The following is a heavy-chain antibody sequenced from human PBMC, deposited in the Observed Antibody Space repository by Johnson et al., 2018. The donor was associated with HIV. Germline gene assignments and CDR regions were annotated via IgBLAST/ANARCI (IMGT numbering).Heavy chain of an antibody. CDR3: ARESSPLGGDYVRYGLDI. CDR2: ISSSGTTK. Sequence: QVQLVESGGGSVKPGGSLRLSCAASEFTFKDYYMNWILQAPGKGLEWVSHISSSGTTKYYSDSVKGRFTISRDNAKKSLYLEMRGWGVDDTATYYCARESSPLGGDYVRYGLDIWGQGTRVTVSS. CDR1: EFTFKDYY. V-gene: IGHV3-11*04. J-gene: IGHJ3*02. D-gene: IGHD4-17*01.